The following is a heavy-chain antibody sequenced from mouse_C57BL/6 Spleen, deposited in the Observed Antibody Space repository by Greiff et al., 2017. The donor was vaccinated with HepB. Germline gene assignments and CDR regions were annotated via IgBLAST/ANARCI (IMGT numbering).Heavy chain of an antibody. J-gene: IGHJ4*01. CDR3: ARKGITTVVPYYAMDY. CDR1: GYTFTSYW. Sequence: VQLQQPGAELVRPGSSVKLSCKASGYTFTSYWMDWVKQRPGQGLEWIGNIYPSDSETHYNQKFKDKATLTVDKSSSTAYMQLSSLTSEDSAVYYCARKGITTVVPYYAMDYWGQGTSVTVSS. CDR2: IYPSDSET. D-gene: IGHD1-1*01. V-gene: IGHV1-61*01.